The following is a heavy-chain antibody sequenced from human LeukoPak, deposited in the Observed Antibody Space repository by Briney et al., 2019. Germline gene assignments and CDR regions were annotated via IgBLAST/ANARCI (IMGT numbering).Heavy chain of an antibody. CDR3: ARDRDGDYGAL. CDR2: ISTSGGLSFI. V-gene: IGHV3-21*01. CDR1: GFIFSSFS. Sequence: GGSLRLSCAASGFIFSSFSVNWVRQAPGKGLEWVSSISTSGGLSFIYYADSVKGRFTISRDNAKNSLYLQMNSLGAEDTAVYYCARDRDGDYGALWGQGTLVTVSS. J-gene: IGHJ4*02. D-gene: IGHD4-17*01.